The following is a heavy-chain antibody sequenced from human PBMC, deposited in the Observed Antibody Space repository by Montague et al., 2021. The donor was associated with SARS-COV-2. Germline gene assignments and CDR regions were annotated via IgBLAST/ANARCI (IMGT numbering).Heavy chain of an antibody. CDR1: GGSTNYYY. Sequence: SETLSLTCIVSGGSTNYYYWSWIRQSPRKGLEWIGYMYYSGSTNYNPSLKSRVTMSIDRSKNQFSLKLRSVTAADTAVYYCARVARYCTNGVCQTYYYYGLDVWGQGTTVTVSS. V-gene: IGHV4-59*01. CDR3: ARVARYCTNGVCQTYYYYGLDV. D-gene: IGHD2-8*01. CDR2: MYYSGST. J-gene: IGHJ6*02.